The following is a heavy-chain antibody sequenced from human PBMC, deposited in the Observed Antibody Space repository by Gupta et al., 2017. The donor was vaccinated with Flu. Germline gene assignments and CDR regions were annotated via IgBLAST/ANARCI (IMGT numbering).Heavy chain of an antibody. CDR2: IYYSGST. Sequence: QVQLQESGPGLVKPSETLSLTCTVSGGSISSYYWSWIRQPPGKGLEWIGYIYYSGSTNYNPSLKSRVTISVDTSKNQFSLKLSSVTAADTAVYYCARSDAGLFDYWGQGTLVTVSS. D-gene: IGHD6-13*01. V-gene: IGHV4-59*08. J-gene: IGHJ4*02. CDR3: ARSDAGLFDY. CDR1: GGSISSYY.